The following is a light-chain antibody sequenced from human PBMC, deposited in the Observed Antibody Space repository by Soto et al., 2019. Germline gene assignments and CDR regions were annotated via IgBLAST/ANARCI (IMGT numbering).Light chain of an antibody. V-gene: IGKV3-15*01. CDR2: GAS. J-gene: IGKJ4*01. CDR3: QHYNKWLGT. Sequence: TQSPATLSLSPGERATLSCRASENVRTFVDWYQQKPGQAPRLLIYGASTRATGIPDRFSGSGSGTEFTLTISSQQSEDFAVYCRQHYNKWLGTFGGGTKVDIK. CDR1: ENVRTF.